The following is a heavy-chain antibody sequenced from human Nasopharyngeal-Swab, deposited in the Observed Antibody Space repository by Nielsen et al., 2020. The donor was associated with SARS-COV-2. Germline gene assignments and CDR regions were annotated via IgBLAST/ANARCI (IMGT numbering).Heavy chain of an antibody. CDR2: IWHDGSNK. CDR1: GFTFSSYG. V-gene: IGHV3-33*01. CDR3: ARDEGYDFWSGYYSYYGMDV. Sequence: GESLKISCAASGFTFSSYGMHWVRQAPGKGLEWVAVIWHDGSNKYYADSVKGRFTISRDNSKNTLYLQMNSLRAEDTAVYYCARDEGYDFWSGYYSYYGMDVWGQGTTVTVSS. J-gene: IGHJ6*02. D-gene: IGHD3-3*01.